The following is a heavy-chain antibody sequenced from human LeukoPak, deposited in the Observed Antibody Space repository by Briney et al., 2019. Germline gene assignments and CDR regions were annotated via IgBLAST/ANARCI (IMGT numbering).Heavy chain of an antibody. CDR1: GFTFSSYG. CDR2: ISYDGSNK. J-gene: IGHJ6*04. V-gene: IGHV3-30*18. D-gene: IGHD3-10*01. CDR3: AKDTYYYGLDYYYGMDV. Sequence: GRSLRLSCAASGFTFSSYGMHWVRQAPGKGLEWGAVISYDGSNKYYADSVKGRFTISRDNSKNTLYLQMNSLRAEDTAVYYCAKDTYYYGLDYYYGMDVWGKGTTVTVSS.